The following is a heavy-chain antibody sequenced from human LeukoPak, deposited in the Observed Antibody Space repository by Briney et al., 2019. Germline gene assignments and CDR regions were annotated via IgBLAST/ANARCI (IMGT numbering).Heavy chain of an antibody. V-gene: IGHV3-23*01. J-gene: IGHJ4*02. CDR1: GFPVSSNP. CDR2: ISGSGRTA. D-gene: IGHD2-15*01. Sequence: GGSLRLPFKVSGFPVSSNPMIGAPRVPGKGPVGLSAISGSGRTAYYGDSVKGRFTISRDNSKNTLYLQMNSLRAEDTAVYYCAKLSCSGGSCYPIYWGQGTLVTVSS. CDR3: AKLSCSGGSCYPIY.